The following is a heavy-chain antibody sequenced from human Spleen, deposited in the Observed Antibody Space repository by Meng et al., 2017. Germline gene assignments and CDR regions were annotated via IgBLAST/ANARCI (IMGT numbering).Heavy chain of an antibody. D-gene: IGHD5-24*01. J-gene: IGHJ4*02. CDR3: ARVGYGYTFDF. V-gene: IGHV4-4*08. Sequence: VTLHESGPGPVKPSETLSLTITVTGCSISSYYWSWIRQPPGKGLEFIWYIYISGSTYYNPSLKSRVTMSADTSKKHFSLNLSSATAADTAMYYCARVGYGYTFDFWGQGILVTVSS. CDR2: IYISGST. CDR1: GCSISSYY.